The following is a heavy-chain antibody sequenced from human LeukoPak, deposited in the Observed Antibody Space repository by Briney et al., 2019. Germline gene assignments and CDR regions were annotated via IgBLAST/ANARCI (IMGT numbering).Heavy chain of an antibody. D-gene: IGHD6-13*01. Sequence: QPGGSLRLSCAASGFTFSSYGMHWVRQAPGKGLEWVVVIWYDGSNKYYADSVKGRFTISRDNSKNTLYLQMNSLRAEDTAVYYCARKRKMAGYSSSWYSTYYYGMDVWGQGTTVTVSS. CDR2: IWYDGSNK. J-gene: IGHJ6*02. CDR1: GFTFSSYG. V-gene: IGHV3-33*01. CDR3: ARKRKMAGYSSSWYSTYYYGMDV.